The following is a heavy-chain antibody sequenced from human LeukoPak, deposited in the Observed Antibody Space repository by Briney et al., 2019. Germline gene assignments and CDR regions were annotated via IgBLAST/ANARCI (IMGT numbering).Heavy chain of an antibody. CDR1: GFTFDDYG. CDR3: AKGRKGLLFVRGVDFDY. CDR2: INWNGGST. J-gene: IGHJ4*02. V-gene: IGHV3-20*04. D-gene: IGHD3-10*01. Sequence: GGSLRLSCAASGFTFDDYGMSWVRQAPGKGLEWVSGINWNGGSTGYADSVKGRFTISRDNSKNTLFLQMNSLRAEDTAVYYCAKGRKGLLFVRGVDFDYWGQGTLVTVSS.